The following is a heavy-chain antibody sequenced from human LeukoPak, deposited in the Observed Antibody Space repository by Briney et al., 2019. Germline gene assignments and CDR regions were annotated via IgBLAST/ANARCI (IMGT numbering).Heavy chain of an antibody. J-gene: IGHJ4*02. D-gene: IGHD6-13*01. CDR3: AKEPAAGGPHDY. Sequence: GRSLRLSCAASGFTFSSFGMHWVRQAPGRGLELVRVISYDGSKKYYADSVKGRFTISRDNAKNTLYLQMNSLRVEDTAVYYCAKEPAAGGPHDYWGQGTLVTVSS. V-gene: IGHV3-30*18. CDR1: GFTFSSFG. CDR2: ISYDGSKK.